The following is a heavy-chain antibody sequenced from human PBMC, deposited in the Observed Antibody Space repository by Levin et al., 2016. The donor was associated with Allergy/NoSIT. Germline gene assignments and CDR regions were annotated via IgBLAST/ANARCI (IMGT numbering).Heavy chain of an antibody. V-gene: IGHV1-3*01. J-gene: IGHJ6*02. CDR3: ARAVTRNYGMDV. Sequence: WVRQAPGQRLEWMGWINAGNGNTKYSQKFQGRVTITRDTSASTAYMELSSLRSEDTAVYYCARAVTRNYGMDVWGQGTTVTVSS. CDR2: INAGNGNT. D-gene: IGHD4-17*01.